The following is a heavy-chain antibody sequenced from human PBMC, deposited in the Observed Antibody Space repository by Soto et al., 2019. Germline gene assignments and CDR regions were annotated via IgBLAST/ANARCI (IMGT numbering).Heavy chain of an antibody. CDR2: IRSKAYGGTT. CDR3: TREGVEAASTFDY. D-gene: IGHD2-15*01. Sequence: PGGSLRLSCTASGFTFGDYAMSWFRQAPGKGLEWVGFIRSKAYGGTTEYAASVKGRFTISRDDSKSIAYLQMNSLKTEDTAVDYCTREGVEAASTFDYWGQGTLVTVSS. J-gene: IGHJ4*02. CDR1: GFTFGDYA. V-gene: IGHV3-49*03.